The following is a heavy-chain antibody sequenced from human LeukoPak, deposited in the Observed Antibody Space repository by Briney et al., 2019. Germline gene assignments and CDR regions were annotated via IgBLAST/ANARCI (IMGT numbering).Heavy chain of an antibody. Sequence: PGGSLRLSCAASGFTVSSNYMSWVRQAPGKELEWVSVIYSGGSTYYADSVKGRFTISRDNSENTLYLQMNSLRAEDTAVYYCARGPASYSGSYRAFDYWGQGTLVTVSS. CDR2: IYSGGST. V-gene: IGHV3-66*01. CDR3: ARGPASYSGSYRAFDY. D-gene: IGHD1-26*01. CDR1: GFTVSSNY. J-gene: IGHJ4*02.